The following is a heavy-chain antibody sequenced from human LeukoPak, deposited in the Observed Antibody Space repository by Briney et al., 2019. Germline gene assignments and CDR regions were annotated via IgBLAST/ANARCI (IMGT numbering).Heavy chain of an antibody. D-gene: IGHD2-2*01. J-gene: IGHJ4*02. CDR1: GGSISSYY. CDR2: IHYTGST. Sequence: SETLSLTCTVSGGSISSYYWSWIRQSPGKGLECIGYIHYTGSTNYNPSLKSRVTISVDTSKNQFSLTLSSVTAADTAVYYCARVARCTSCFDVDYWGQGTLVTVSS. V-gene: IGHV4-59*08. CDR3: ARVARCTSCFDVDY.